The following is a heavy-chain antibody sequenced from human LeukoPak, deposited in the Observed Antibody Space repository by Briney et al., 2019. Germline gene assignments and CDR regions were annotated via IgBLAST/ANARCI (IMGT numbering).Heavy chain of an antibody. CDR1: GFAFSSYW. V-gene: IGHV3-7*04. Sequence: GGSLRLSCAASGFAFSSYWMSWVRQAPGKGLEWVANIKGDGSDKCYLDSLKGRFTVSRDNAKNSLYLQVNSLRADDTAVYYCARPFGSGTYYQFDLWGQGTLVTVSS. CDR3: ARPFGSGTYYQFDL. J-gene: IGHJ4*02. CDR2: IKGDGSDK. D-gene: IGHD3-10*01.